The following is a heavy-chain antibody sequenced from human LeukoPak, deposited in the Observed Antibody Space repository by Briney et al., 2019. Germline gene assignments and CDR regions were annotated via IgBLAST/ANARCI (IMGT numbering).Heavy chain of an antibody. D-gene: IGHD4-17*01. CDR3: ARSLNFYGDYGGFDY. V-gene: IGHV1-18*01. Sequence: ASVKVSCKASGYTFTSYGISWVRQAPGQGLEWMGWISAYNGNTNYAQKLQDRVTMTTDTSTSTAYMELRSLRSDDTAVYYCARSLNFYGDYGGFDYWGQGTLVTVSS. CDR1: GYTFTSYG. CDR2: ISAYNGNT. J-gene: IGHJ4*02.